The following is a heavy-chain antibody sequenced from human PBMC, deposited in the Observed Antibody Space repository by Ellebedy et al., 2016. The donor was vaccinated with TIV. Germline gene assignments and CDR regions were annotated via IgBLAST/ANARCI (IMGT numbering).Heavy chain of an antibody. V-gene: IGHV3-48*04. D-gene: IGHD4-17*01. Sequence: PGGSLRLSCAASGFTFSSYSMNWVRQAPGKGLEWVSYISSSSSTIYYADSVKGRFTISRDNAKNSLYLQMNSLRAEDTAVYYCAREMIHISTVTTDYWGQGTLVTVSS. CDR2: ISSSSSTI. CDR3: AREMIHISTVTTDY. J-gene: IGHJ4*02. CDR1: GFTFSSYS.